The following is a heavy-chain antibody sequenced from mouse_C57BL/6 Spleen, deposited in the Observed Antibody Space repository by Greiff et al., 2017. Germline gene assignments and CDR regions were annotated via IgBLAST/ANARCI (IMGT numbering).Heavy chain of an antibody. J-gene: IGHJ4*01. CDR2: IYPGDGDT. Sequence: QVQLQQSGAELVKPGASVKISCKASGYAFSSYWMNWVKQRPGKGLEWIGQIYPGDGDTNYNGKFKGKATLTADKSSSTAYMQLSSLTSEDSAVYFCAIEGYSPYALDYWGQGTSVTVSS. D-gene: IGHD2-12*01. CDR1: GYAFSSYW. V-gene: IGHV1-80*01. CDR3: AIEGYSPYALDY.